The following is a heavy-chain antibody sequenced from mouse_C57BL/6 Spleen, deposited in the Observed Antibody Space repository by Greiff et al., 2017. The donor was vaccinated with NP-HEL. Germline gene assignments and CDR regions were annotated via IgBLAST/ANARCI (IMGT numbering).Heavy chain of an antibody. CDR2: ILPGSGST. CDR1: GYTFTGYW. CDR3: AREKLGFAY. V-gene: IGHV1-9*01. J-gene: IGHJ3*01. Sequence: QVQLKESGAELMKPGASVKLSCKATGYTFTGYWIEWVKQRPGHGLEWIGEILPGSGSTNYNEKFKSKATLTVDKSSSTAYMQLSSLTSEDSAVYYCAREKLGFAYWGQGTLVTVSA.